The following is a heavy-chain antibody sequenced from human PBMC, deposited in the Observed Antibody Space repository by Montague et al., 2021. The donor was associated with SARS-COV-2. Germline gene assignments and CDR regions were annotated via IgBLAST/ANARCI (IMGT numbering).Heavy chain of an antibody. J-gene: IGHJ5*02. CDR3: ARAVSVRRAVNWFDP. Sequence: SETLSLTCTVSGGSMSDNYWAWIRHPPGKGLEWLANIYYSGGINSNASLKSRVSMSVDTSKNQFSLKLTSVTAADTAVYYCARAVSVRRAVNWFDPWGQGTLVTVSS. CDR1: GGSMSDNY. CDR2: IYYSGGI. D-gene: IGHD5-24*01. V-gene: IGHV4-59*13.